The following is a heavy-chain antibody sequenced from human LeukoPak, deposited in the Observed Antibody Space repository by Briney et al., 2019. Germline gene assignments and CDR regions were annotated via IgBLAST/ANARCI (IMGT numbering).Heavy chain of an antibody. J-gene: IGHJ4*02. CDR2: IRYDGRSE. Sequence: GGSLRLSRAASEFIFSNYDMHWVRQAPGKGLEWVTLIRYDGRSEYYSAYMQGRFTVSRDNSKNNLYLNMKNLRPEDTAVYYCARTRRGTSTSFYFDLWGQGTLVTVSS. V-gene: IGHV3-30*02. CDR1: EFIFSNYD. CDR3: ARTRRGTSTSFYFDL. D-gene: IGHD1-7*01.